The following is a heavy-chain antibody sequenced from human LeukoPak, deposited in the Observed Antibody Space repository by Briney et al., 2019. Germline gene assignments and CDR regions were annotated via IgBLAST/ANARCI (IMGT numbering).Heavy chain of an antibody. D-gene: IGHD2-2*01. V-gene: IGHV1-18*01. CDR3: ARVAPYCSSTSCRTAFWDY. Sequence: ASVKVSCKASGYTFTSYGISWVRQAPGQGPEWMGWISAYNGNTNYAQKLQGRVTMTTDTSTSTAYMELRSLRSDDTAVYYCARVAPYCSSTSCRTAFWDYWGQGTLVTVSS. CDR2: ISAYNGNT. CDR1: GYTFTSYG. J-gene: IGHJ4*02.